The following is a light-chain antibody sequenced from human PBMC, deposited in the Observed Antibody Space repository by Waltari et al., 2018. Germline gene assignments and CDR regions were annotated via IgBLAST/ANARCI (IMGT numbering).Light chain of an antibody. J-gene: IGKJ4*01. CDR1: QSISSW. V-gene: IGKV1-5*03. CDR3: QQYTSFSLT. Sequence: DIQMTQSHSSLSASIGDRVTFTCRASQSISSWLAWYQQKPGKAPKLLISKASTLKSAVPYRFSGSGAGTEFTLTISSLQPDDFATYYCQQYTSFSLTFGGGTTVEIK. CDR2: KAS.